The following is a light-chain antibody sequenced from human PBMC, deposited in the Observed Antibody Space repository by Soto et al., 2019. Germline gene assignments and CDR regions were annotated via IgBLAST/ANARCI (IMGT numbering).Light chain of an antibody. V-gene: IGLV7-43*01. CDR3: LLYIGGGWV. J-gene: IGLJ3*02. Sequence: QAVVTQETSLTVSPGGTVTLTCASSTGAVTSGFYPNWFQQKPGQAPRALIYSTINKYSWTPARFSGSLLGGEAALTLSGVQPEDEAEYYCLLYIGGGWVFGGGTKLTVL. CDR1: TGAVTSGFY. CDR2: STI.